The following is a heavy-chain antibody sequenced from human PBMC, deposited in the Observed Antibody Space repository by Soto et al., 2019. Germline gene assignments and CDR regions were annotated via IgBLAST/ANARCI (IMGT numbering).Heavy chain of an antibody. V-gene: IGHV4-39*01. Sequence: QLQLQESGPGLVKPSETLSLTCTVSGDSVTISDYYWGWIRQPPGKGLEWIGSIHYSGSTYYNPSLKSRVTISGDTSKQQFSLMLTSVTAADAAVYYCAAHDSGGYYAEYWGQGTLVTVSA. J-gene: IGHJ4*02. CDR2: IHYSGST. D-gene: IGHD3-22*01. CDR3: AAHDSGGYYAEY. CDR1: GDSVTISDYY.